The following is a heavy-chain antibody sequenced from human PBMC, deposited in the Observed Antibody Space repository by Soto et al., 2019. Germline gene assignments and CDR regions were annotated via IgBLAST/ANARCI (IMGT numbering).Heavy chain of an antibody. Sequence: EVQLLGSGGGFVQPGGSLRLSCVGSGFTFSTYWMNWVRQAPGMGVEWVANISPDGDVVMYVDSGQGRFTTATHTARISLCPPRNSLGADDRAVYFCAGSGGQDYQYWGQG. CDR3: AGSGGQDYQY. D-gene: IGHD3-10*01. CDR1: GFTFSTYW. V-gene: IGHV3-7*03. J-gene: IGHJ4*02. CDR2: ISPDGDVV.